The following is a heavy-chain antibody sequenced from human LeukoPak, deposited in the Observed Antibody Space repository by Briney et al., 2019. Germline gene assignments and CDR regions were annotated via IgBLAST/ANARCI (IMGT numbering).Heavy chain of an antibody. CDR1: GFTFSDYY. D-gene: IGHD3-3*01. Sequence: GGSLRLSCAASGFTFSDYYMSWIRQAPGKGLGWVSYISSSGSTIYYADSVKGRFTISRDNAKNSLSLQMNSLRAEDTAVYYSARDRQGDSFYDFWSGYYPAYYYYYMDVWGKGTTVTVSS. J-gene: IGHJ6*03. CDR2: ISSSGSTI. V-gene: IGHV3-11*04. CDR3: ARDRQGDSFYDFWSGYYPAYYYYYMDV.